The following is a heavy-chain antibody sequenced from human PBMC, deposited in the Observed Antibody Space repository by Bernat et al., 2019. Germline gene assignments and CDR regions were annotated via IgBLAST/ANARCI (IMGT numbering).Heavy chain of an antibody. CDR1: GFTVLHNY. CDR2: IYSDGST. CDR3: ARDSCTTTSCYGD. J-gene: IGHJ4*02. D-gene: IGHD2-2*01. Sequence: VESGGGLVQPGGSLRLSCAASGFTVLHNYIIWVRQAPGKGLVWVSIIYSDGSTYYADSVKGRFTISRDNSKNTLYLQMNGLRAEDTAVYYCARDSCTTTSCYGDWGQGTQVTVSS. V-gene: IGHV3-66*01.